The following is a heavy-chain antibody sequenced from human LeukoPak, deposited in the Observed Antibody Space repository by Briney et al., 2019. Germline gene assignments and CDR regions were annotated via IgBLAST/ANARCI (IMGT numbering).Heavy chain of an antibody. CDR2: IYYSGST. J-gene: IGHJ4*02. CDR1: GGSISSGGYY. D-gene: IGHD5-18*01. CDR3: ARSKRGYSYGYFDY. Sequence: SSETLSLTCTVSGGSISSGGYYWSWIRQHPGKGLEWIGYIYYSGSTYYDPSLKSRVTTSVDTSKNQFSLKLSSVTAADTAVYYCARSKRGYSYGYFDYWGQGTLVTVSS. V-gene: IGHV4-31*03.